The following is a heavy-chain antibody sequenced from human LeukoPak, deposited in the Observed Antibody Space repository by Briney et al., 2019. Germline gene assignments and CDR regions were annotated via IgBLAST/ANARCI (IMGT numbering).Heavy chain of an antibody. CDR3: ARAEYSSGWYSIEYYYYMDV. D-gene: IGHD6-19*01. V-gene: IGHV3-48*01. J-gene: IGHJ6*03. CDR1: GFTFSSYS. CDR2: ISSSSSTI. Sequence: GGSLRLSCAASGFTFSSYSMNWVRQAPGKGLEWVSYISSSSSTIYYADSVKGRFTISRDNAKNSLYLQMNSLRAEDTAVYYCARAEYSSGWYSIEYYYYMDVWGKGTTVTVSS.